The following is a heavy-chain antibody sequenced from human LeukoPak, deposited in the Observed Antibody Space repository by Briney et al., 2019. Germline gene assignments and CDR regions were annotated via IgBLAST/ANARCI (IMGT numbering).Heavy chain of an antibody. CDR1: GFTFSSYS. V-gene: IGHV3-21*01. CDR3: ARDGVEGNYYYGMDV. J-gene: IGHJ6*02. Sequence: PGGSLRLSCAASGFTFSSYSMNWVRQAPGKGLEWVSSISSSSSYIYYADSVKGRFTISRDNAKNSLYLQMNSLRAEDTAVYYCARDGVEGNYYYGMDVWGQGTTVTVSS. CDR2: ISSSSSYI.